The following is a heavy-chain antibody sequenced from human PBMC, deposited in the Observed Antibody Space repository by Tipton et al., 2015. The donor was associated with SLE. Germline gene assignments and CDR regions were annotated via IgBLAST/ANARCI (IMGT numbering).Heavy chain of an antibody. V-gene: IGHV4-4*07. Sequence: TLSLTCTVSGGSISSYYWSWIRQPAGKGLEWIGRIYTYGSTNYNPSLKSRVSLSLGTSNNQFSLSLRFVTAADTAVYYCARRVVAQGQLAFDIWGQGTMVTVSS. CDR3: ARRVVAQGQLAFDI. D-gene: IGHD3-22*01. CDR2: IYTYGST. J-gene: IGHJ3*02. CDR1: GGSISSYY.